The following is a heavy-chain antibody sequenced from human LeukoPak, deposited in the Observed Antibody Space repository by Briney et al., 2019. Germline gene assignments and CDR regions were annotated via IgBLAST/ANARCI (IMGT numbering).Heavy chain of an antibody. CDR1: GGSISTYF. Sequence: PSETLSLTCNVSGGSISTYFWSWIRQPPGKGLEWVGTFYYSGRTYYNPSLKSRVSLSVDTSQNLFSLHLNSVTAADTAVYYCATLRRYGSGTNYPPGYFDYWGKGTLVSVSS. D-gene: IGHD3-10*01. CDR3: ATLRRYGSGTNYPPGYFDY. J-gene: IGHJ4*02. V-gene: IGHV4-59*04. CDR2: FYYSGRT.